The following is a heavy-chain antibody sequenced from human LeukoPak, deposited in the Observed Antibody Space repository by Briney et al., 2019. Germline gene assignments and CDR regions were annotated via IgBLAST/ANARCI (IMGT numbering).Heavy chain of an antibody. V-gene: IGHV1-69*05. CDR2: IIPIFGTA. CDR3: ARPAEVIDGDYDAFDI. J-gene: IGHJ3*02. CDR1: GGTFSSYA. D-gene: IGHD4-17*01. Sequence: SVKVSCKASGGTFSSYAISWVRQAPGKGLEWMGRIIPIFGTANYAQKFQGRVTITTDESTSTAYMELSSLRSEDTAVYYCARPAEVIDGDYDAFDIWGQGTMVTVSS.